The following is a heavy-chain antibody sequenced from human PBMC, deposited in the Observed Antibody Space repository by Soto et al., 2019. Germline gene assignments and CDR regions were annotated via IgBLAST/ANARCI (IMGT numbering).Heavy chain of an antibody. CDR2: ISSSSSTI. V-gene: IGHV3-48*01. CDR1: GFTFSSYS. D-gene: IGHD2-2*01. Sequence: PGGSLRLSCAASGFTFSSYSMNWVRQAPGKGLEWVSYISSSSSTIYYADSVKGRFTISRDNAKNSLYLQMNSLRVGDTAVYYCARDEQENIVVVTAAKDKGGQGTLVT. CDR3: ARDEQENIVVVTAAKDK. J-gene: IGHJ4*02.